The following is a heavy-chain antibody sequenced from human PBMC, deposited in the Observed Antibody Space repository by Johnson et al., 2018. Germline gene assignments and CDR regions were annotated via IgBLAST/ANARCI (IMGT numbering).Heavy chain of an antibody. D-gene: IGHD3-16*01. V-gene: IGHV3-23*04. CDR2: IIGSGDST. Sequence: VQLVESGGGLVHPGGSLRLSCATSGFTFTTYAMSWVRQVPGKGLEWVSVIIGSGDSTYYADSVRGRFTVSRDSSKNSLYLQMHSLKADDSAVYFCAKDGRGDYVWGSYWWYFDHWGQGTLVTVSS. J-gene: IGHJ4*02. CDR3: AKDGRGDYVWGSYWWYFDH. CDR1: GFTFTTYA.